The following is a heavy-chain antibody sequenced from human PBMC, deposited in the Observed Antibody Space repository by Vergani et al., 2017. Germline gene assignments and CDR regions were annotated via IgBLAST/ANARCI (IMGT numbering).Heavy chain of an antibody. D-gene: IGHD3-10*01. CDR3: ARDTVRGATGFYFYYYGIDV. CDR1: GGSFSGYY. Sequence: QVQLQQWGAGLLKPSETLSLTCAVYGGSFSGYYMSWIRQAPGKGLEWVSYISSSGSTIYYADSVKGRFTISRDNAKNSLYLQMNSLRGEDTAVYYCARDTVRGATGFYFYYYGIDVWGQGTTVTVSS. V-gene: IGHV3-11*04. CDR2: ISSSGSTI. J-gene: IGHJ6*02.